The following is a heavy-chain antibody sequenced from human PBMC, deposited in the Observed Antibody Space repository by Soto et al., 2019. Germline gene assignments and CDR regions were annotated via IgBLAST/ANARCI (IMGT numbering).Heavy chain of an antibody. CDR1: GGSISSGGYY. CDR2: IYYSGST. Sequence: PSETLSLTCTVSGGSISSGGYYWSWIRQHPGKGLEWIGYIYYSGSTYYNPSLKSRVTISVDTSKNQFSLKLSSVTAADTAVYYCARSLGDSYRSNWFDPWGQGTLVTVSS. D-gene: IGHD3-16*02. J-gene: IGHJ5*02. V-gene: IGHV4-31*03. CDR3: ARSLGDSYRSNWFDP.